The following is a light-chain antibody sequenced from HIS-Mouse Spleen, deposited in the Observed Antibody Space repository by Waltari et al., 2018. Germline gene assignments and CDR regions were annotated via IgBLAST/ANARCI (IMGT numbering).Light chain of an antibody. CDR3: CSYAGSSTWV. V-gene: IGLV2-23*01. Sequence: QSALTQPASVSGSPGQSIPISFTGTSSDVGSYNLVPWSQQHPGKAPKLMIYEGSKRPSGVSNRFSGSKSGNTASLTISGLQAEDEADYYCCSYAGSSTWVFGGGTKLTVL. J-gene: IGLJ3*02. CDR1: SSDVGSYNL. CDR2: EGS.